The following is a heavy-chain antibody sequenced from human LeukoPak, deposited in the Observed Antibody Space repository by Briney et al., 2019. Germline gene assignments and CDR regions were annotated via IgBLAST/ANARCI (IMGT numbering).Heavy chain of an antibody. D-gene: IGHD7-27*01. CDR3: AKDSGALGGYYYYGMDV. J-gene: IGHJ6*02. CDR1: GFTVSSNY. Sequence: GGSLRLSCAASGFTVSSNYMSWVRQAPGKGLEWVAVISYDGSNKYYADSVKGRFTISRDNSKNTLYLQMNSLRAEDTAVYYCAKDSGALGGYYYYGMDVWGQGTTVTVSS. V-gene: IGHV3-30*18. CDR2: ISYDGSNK.